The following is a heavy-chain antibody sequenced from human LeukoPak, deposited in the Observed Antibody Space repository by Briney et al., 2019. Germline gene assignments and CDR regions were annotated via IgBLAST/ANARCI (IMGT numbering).Heavy chain of an antibody. V-gene: IGHV1-8*03. D-gene: IGHD2-15*01. J-gene: IGHJ6*03. CDR1: GYTFTSYD. CDR3: ARAQSLAGMHCSGGSCWTTYQASYYYMDV. Sequence: ASVKVSCKASGYTFTSYDINWVRQATGKGLEWMGWMNPNSGNTGYAQKFQGRATSTSNTSISTAYMELSSLRSEDTAVYYCARAQSLAGMHCSGGSCWTTYQASYYYMDVLGKGTTVSVSS. CDR2: MNPNSGNT.